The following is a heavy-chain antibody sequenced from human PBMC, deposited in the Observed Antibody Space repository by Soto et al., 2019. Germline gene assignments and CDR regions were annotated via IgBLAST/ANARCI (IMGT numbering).Heavy chain of an antibody. Sequence: DVQLVESGGGLVQPGGSLKLSCAASGFTFSGSAMHWVRQAPGKVLEWLGRIRSKANSHATAYAASVNGRFTISRDDSKNTAYLQMNSLRTEDTAVYYCTRPRGSGDYWGQGTLVTVSS. CDR1: GFTFSGSA. J-gene: IGHJ4*02. CDR3: TRPRGSGDY. V-gene: IGHV3-73*02. CDR2: IRSKANSHAT. D-gene: IGHD3-10*01.